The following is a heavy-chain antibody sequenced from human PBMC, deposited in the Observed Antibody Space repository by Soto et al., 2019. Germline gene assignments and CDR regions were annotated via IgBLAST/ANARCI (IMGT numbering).Heavy chain of an antibody. CDR3: ARQGVIAVAGTADWYFEL. Sequence: QLHLQESGPGLVKPSETLSLTCVVSGGSIRSSSNYWGWIRQPPGKGLEWIGSIYYSATTYYNPSLKGRVNISVATAKNQFSPKLSSVTAADTTVYYCARQGVIAVAGTADWYFELWGRGTLVTVSS. D-gene: IGHD6-19*01. CDR2: IYYSATT. J-gene: IGHJ2*01. V-gene: IGHV4-39*01. CDR1: GGSIRSSSNY.